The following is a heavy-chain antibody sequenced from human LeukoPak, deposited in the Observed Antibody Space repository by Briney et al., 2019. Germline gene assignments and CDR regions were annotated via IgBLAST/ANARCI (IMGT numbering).Heavy chain of an antibody. CDR3: AAGSDYYDLIYGMDV. V-gene: IGHV1-58*01. J-gene: IGHJ6*02. CDR1: GFTFTSSA. D-gene: IGHD3-22*01. CDR2: IVVGSGNT. Sequence: GASVKVSCKASGFTFTSSAVQWVRQARGQRLEWIGWIVVGSGNTNYAQKFRERVTITRDMSTSTAYMELSSLRSEDTAVYYCAAGSDYYDLIYGMDVWGQGTTVTVSS.